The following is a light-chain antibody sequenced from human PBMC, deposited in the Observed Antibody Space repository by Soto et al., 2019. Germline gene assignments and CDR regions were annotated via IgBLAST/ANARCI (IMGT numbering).Light chain of an antibody. CDR2: GAS. Sequence: EIVLTQSPGTLSLSPGERATLSCRPSQGISSNYLAWYQQKPGQAPRLLIYGASSRATGIPDRFSGSGSGTDFTLTIGRLEPEDFAVYYCQHYGSSFPITFGQGTRLEIK. CDR1: QGISSNY. J-gene: IGKJ5*01. V-gene: IGKV3-20*01. CDR3: QHYGSSFPIT.